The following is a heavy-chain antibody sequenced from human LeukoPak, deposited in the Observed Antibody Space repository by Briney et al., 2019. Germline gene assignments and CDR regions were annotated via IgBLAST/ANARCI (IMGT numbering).Heavy chain of an antibody. CDR2: INPDSGGT. D-gene: IGHD3-10*01. J-gene: IGHJ5*02. CDR3: AYYGSGRVFLNNWFDP. Sequence: GASVKVSCKASGYTFTGYYMHWVRQAPGQGLEWMGWINPDSGGTNYAQKFQGRVTMTRDTSISTAYMELSRLRSDDTAVYYCAYYGSGRVFLNNWFDPWGQGTLVTVSS. V-gene: IGHV1-2*02. CDR1: GYTFTGYY.